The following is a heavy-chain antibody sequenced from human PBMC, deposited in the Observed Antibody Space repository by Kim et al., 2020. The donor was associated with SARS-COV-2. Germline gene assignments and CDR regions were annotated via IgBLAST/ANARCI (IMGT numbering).Heavy chain of an antibody. CDR3: ARGDSDFYYAMDV. Sequence: ASVKVSCKASGYAFRNYYMHWVRQAPGQGLEWMGFINPNDGNVNYAQKFRGRVTMTRDTSTNTVFMQLSSLKSEDTAVYYCARGDSDFYYAMDVWGQGATVTVSS. D-gene: IGHD4-4*01. J-gene: IGHJ6*02. CDR2: INPNDGNV. V-gene: IGHV1-46*01. CDR1: GYAFRNYY.